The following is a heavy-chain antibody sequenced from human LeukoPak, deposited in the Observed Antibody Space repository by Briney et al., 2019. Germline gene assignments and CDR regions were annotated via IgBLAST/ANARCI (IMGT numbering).Heavy chain of an antibody. CDR3: ARYPSDQYYFDY. Sequence: PGGSLRLSCAASGFTFSNYGMHWVRQAPGKGLEWVAFIRYEGSNKYYADSVKGRFTISRDNSKNTLYLQMNSLRAEDTAVYYCARYPSDQYYFDYWGQGTLVTVSS. V-gene: IGHV3-30*02. CDR1: GFTFSNYG. D-gene: IGHD2-2*02. CDR2: IRYEGSNK. J-gene: IGHJ4*02.